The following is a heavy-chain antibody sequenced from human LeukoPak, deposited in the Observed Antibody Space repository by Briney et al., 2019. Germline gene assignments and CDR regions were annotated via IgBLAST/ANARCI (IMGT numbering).Heavy chain of an antibody. Sequence: GGSLRLSCTASGFMFSDYWMSWVRQAPGKGPEWVANINPAGSQQYSVDSLKGRFTVRRDNAKKSFYLRMNYLRAEDTAVYYCVKWGPYCSTHYCPALESWGQGTLVTVSS. CDR3: VKWGPYCSTHYCPALES. CDR2: INPAGSQQ. V-gene: IGHV3-7*01. CDR1: GFMFSDYW. J-gene: IGHJ4*02. D-gene: IGHD4-4*01.